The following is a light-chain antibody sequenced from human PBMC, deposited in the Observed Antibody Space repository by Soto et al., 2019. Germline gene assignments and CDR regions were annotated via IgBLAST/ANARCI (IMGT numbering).Light chain of an antibody. CDR2: GAS. Sequence: LVLTQSPGTLSLSPGERATLSCRASQSVSSGYLAWYQQKPGQAPRPLIYGASSRATGIPDRFSGSGSGTDFTLTISRLEPEDSAVYYCQQYGSSFRTFGQGTKV. CDR3: QQYGSSFRT. CDR1: QSVSSGY. J-gene: IGKJ1*01. V-gene: IGKV3-20*01.